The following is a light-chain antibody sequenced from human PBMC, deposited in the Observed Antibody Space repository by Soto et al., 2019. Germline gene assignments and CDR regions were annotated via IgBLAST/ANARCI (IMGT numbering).Light chain of an antibody. J-gene: IGKJ1*01. CDR1: QSVSNN. V-gene: IGKV3-15*01. CDR2: AAS. CDR3: QKYKNWPQWT. Sequence: ELVLTPSPGPLSLAPVERAPLSFMSRQSVSNNYLAWYQQKPVQAPRLLIYAASIRATDFPARFSGSGSGTEFTLTISGLKSDDFAVYFCQKYKNWPQWTCGNGHKVGIK.